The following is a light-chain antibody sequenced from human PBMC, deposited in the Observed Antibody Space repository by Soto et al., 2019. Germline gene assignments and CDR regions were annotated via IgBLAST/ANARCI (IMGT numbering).Light chain of an antibody. CDR2: EVS. CDR3: CSYAGRTTPYV. J-gene: IGLJ1*01. V-gene: IGLV2-23*02. CDR1: SSDVGSYNL. Sequence: QSVLNQPASESGSPGQSITISCTGTSSDVGSYNLVSWYQHHPGKAPKLMIYEVSERPSGVSNRFSGSKSGNTASLTISGLQAEDEADYYCCSYAGRTTPYVFGTGTKVTVL.